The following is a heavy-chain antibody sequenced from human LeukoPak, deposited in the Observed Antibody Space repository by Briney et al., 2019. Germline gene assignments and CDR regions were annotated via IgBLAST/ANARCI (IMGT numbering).Heavy chain of an antibody. D-gene: IGHD5-18*01. CDR3: ARASSLYSYGPW. Sequence: GGSLRLSCAASGFTFSSYSMNWVRQAPGKGLEWVSSISSSSSYIYYADSVKGRFTISRDNAKNSLYLQMNSLRAEDTAVYYCARASSLYSYGPWWGQGPLVTVSS. CDR2: ISSSSSYI. J-gene: IGHJ4*02. CDR1: GFTFSSYS. V-gene: IGHV3-21*01.